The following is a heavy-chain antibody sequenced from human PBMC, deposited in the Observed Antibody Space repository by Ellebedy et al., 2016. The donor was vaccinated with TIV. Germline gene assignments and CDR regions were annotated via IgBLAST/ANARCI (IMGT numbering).Heavy chain of an antibody. J-gene: IGHJ3*02. V-gene: IGHV3-64*05. D-gene: IGHD2-8*01. CDR3: VREGVPMGFYI. CDR1: GFTYSTYS. Sequence: GESLKISCSASGFTYSTYSIHWVRQAPGEGLEYVSPISTNGVTELYADSVRARFIISRDNSRHSVYVQMSSQRAEDKAVYYCVREGVPMGFYIWGQGTMVTVSP. CDR2: ISTNGVTE.